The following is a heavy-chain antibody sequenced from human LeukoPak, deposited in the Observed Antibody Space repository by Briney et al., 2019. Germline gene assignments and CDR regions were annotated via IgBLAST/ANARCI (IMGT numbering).Heavy chain of an antibody. CDR2: ISGSGLSI. V-gene: IGHV3-48*03. D-gene: IGHD7-27*01. CDR3: AKAPLVTGAAFDI. J-gene: IGHJ3*02. Sequence: GGSLRLSCVASGFIFNDYEMNWVRQAPGKGLEWVAYISGSGLSIYYADSAKGRFTISRDNAKNSLYLQMNGLRAEDTAVYYCAKAPLVTGAAFDIWGQGTMVTVSS. CDR1: GFIFNDYE.